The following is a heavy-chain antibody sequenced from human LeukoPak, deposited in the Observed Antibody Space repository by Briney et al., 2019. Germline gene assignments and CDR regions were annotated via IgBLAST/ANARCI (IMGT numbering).Heavy chain of an antibody. V-gene: IGHV3-23*01. CDR2: ISGSGGST. D-gene: IGHD3-3*01. Sequence: GGSLRLSRAASGFTFSSYAMSWVRQAPGKGLEWVSAISGSGGSTYYADSVKGRFTISRDNSKNTLYLQMNSLRAEDTAVYYCAVTYYDFWSGYPDYWGQGTLVTVSS. CDR3: AVTYYDFWSGYPDY. J-gene: IGHJ4*02. CDR1: GFTFSSYA.